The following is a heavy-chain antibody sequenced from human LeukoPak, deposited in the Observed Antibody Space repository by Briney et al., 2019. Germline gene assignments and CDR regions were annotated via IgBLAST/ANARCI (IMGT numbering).Heavy chain of an antibody. Sequence: LSLTCAVYGGSFSGYYWSWVRQPPGKGLEWVAVISYDGSNEHYVDSVKGRFTISRDNSKNTLYVQMNSLRAEDTAVYYCARSGDTNRNWFDPWGQGTLVTVSS. D-gene: IGHD1-14*01. CDR2: ISYDGSNE. CDR1: GGSFSGYY. V-gene: IGHV3-30*03. CDR3: ARSGDTNRNWFDP. J-gene: IGHJ5*02.